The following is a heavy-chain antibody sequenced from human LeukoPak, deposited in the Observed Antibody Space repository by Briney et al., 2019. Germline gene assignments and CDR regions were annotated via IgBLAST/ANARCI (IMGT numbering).Heavy chain of an antibody. D-gene: IGHD6-19*01. CDR2: IYHSGST. CDR1: GGSISSGGYY. J-gene: IGHJ4*02. Sequence: PSETLSLTCTVSGGSISSGGYYWSWIRQHPGKGLEWIGYIYHSGSTYYNPSLKSRVTISVDRSKNQFSLKLSSVTAADTAVYYCARATQWLVPFDYWGQGTLVTASS. CDR3: ARATQWLVPFDY. V-gene: IGHV4-30-2*01.